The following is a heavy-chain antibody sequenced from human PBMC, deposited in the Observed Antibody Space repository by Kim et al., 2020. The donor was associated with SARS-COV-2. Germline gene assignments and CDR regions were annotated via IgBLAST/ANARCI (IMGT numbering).Heavy chain of an antibody. Sequence: GGSLRLSCAASGFSFSSYAMSWVRQAPGKGLEWVSVISRSGGDTYYADSVEGRFTISRDNSKNTLYLQMHSLRADDTAVFYCAKGASSLLADASDILGQGTMVTVSS. V-gene: IGHV3-23*01. CDR1: GFSFSSYA. CDR3: AKGASSLLADASDI. J-gene: IGHJ3*02. CDR2: ISRSGGDT. D-gene: IGHD6-6*01.